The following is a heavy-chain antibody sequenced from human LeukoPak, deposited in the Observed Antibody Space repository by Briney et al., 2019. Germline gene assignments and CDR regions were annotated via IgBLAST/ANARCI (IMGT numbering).Heavy chain of an antibody. D-gene: IGHD4-11*01. J-gene: IGHJ4*02. CDR1: GFTFSGYA. Sequence: GGSLRLSCAASGFTFSGYAMHWVRQAPGKGLEWVAVISYDGSNKYFADSVKGRFTISRDNSENTLYQQMNSLRAEDTAVYYCARGGDYTVINFDYWGQGALVTVSS. CDR3: ARGGDYTVINFDY. V-gene: IGHV3-30*04. CDR2: ISYDGSNK.